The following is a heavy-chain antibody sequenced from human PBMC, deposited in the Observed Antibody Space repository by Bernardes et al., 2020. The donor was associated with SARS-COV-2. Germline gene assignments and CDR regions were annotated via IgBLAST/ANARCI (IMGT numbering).Heavy chain of an antibody. CDR1: GFTFSSYG. V-gene: IGHV3-33*01. D-gene: IGHD1-20*01. J-gene: IGHJ4*02. CDR2: IWHDGSKK. CDR3: ARDRGSFGVTGITLDY. Sequence: GGSLRLSCEASGFTFSSYGMQWVRQAPGKGLEWVAVIWHDGSKKYYADSVKGRFTISRDDSKNTLYLQMNSLGVEDTATYYCARDRGSFGVTGITLDYWGQGNLVTLSS.